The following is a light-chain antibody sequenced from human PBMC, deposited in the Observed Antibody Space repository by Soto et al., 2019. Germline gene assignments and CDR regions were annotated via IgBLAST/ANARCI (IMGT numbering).Light chain of an antibody. Sequence: EIVLTQSPGTLSLSPGERATLSCRASQSVSSSSLAWYQQKPGQAPRLLIYGASSRATGIPDRFSGSGSGTDFTLIISRLEPEDFAVYYCQQFGSSSWTFGQGTKVEIK. CDR1: QSVSSSS. CDR3: QQFGSSSWT. J-gene: IGKJ1*01. V-gene: IGKV3-20*01. CDR2: GAS.